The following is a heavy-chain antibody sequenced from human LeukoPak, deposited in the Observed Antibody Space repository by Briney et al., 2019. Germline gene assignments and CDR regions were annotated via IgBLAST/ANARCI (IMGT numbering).Heavy chain of an antibody. CDR2: IYYSGST. J-gene: IGHJ2*01. V-gene: IGHV4-59*08. D-gene: IGHD4-17*01. CDR3: ARRGGFDGDYGWYFDL. Sequence: PSETLSLTCTVSGGSISSYYWSWIRQPPGKGLEWFGYIYYSGSTNYNPSLKSRVTISVDTSKNQFSLKLSSVTAADTAVYYCARRGGFDGDYGWYFDLWGRGTLVTVSS. CDR1: GGSISSYY.